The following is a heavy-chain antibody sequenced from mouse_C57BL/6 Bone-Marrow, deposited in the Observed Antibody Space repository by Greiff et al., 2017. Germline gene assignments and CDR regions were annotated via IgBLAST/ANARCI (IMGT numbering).Heavy chain of an antibody. V-gene: IGHV1-74*01. CDR1: GYTFTSYW. Sequence: QVQLQQPGAELVKPGASVKVSCKASGYTFTSYWMHWVKQRPGQGLEWIGRIHPSDSDTNYNQKFKGKATLTVDKSSSTAYMQLSSLTSEDSAVYYCAIWTMVKVFAYWGQGTLVTVSA. CDR2: IHPSDSDT. J-gene: IGHJ3*01. CDR3: AIWTMVKVFAY. D-gene: IGHD2-2*01.